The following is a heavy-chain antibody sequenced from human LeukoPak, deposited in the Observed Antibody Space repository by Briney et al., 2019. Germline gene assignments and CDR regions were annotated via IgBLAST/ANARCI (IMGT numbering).Heavy chain of an antibody. D-gene: IGHD4-17*01. CDR2: IIPIFGTA. CDR1: GGTFSSYA. Sequence: ASVKVSCKASGGTFSSYAISWVRQAPGQGLEWMGGIIPIFGTANYAQKFQGRVTIAADESTSTAYMELSSLRSEDTAVYYCARDLYGDYFDYWGQGTLVTVSS. J-gene: IGHJ4*02. CDR3: ARDLYGDYFDY. V-gene: IGHV1-69*13.